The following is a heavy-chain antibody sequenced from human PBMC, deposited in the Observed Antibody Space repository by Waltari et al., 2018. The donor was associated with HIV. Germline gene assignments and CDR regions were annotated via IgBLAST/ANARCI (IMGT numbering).Heavy chain of an antibody. J-gene: IGHJ4*02. D-gene: IGHD3-22*01. CDR2: VSGSGAKS. CDR1: GCAYGSYA. V-gene: IGHV3-23*01. CDR3: AKAYYENTAYYYDF. Sequence: EVQLLESGGGLVQPGGSRRLSCAASGCAYGSYALTWVRQSPERGLGWVAAVSGSGAKSFYADSVKGRFTISRDNSKNTVFLQMNSLRAADTAIYYCAKAYYENTAYYYDFWGRGTRVTVSS.